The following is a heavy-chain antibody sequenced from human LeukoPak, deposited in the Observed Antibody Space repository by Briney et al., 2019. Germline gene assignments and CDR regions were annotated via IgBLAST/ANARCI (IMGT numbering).Heavy chain of an antibody. Sequence: VASVKVSCKASGYTFTSYGISWVRQAPGQGLEWMGWISANNGNTNYAQKLQGRVTMTTDTSTSTAYMELSSLRSEDTAVYYCARDAESSSWPYNWFDPWGQGTLVTVSS. CDR1: GYTFTSYG. CDR2: ISANNGNT. D-gene: IGHD6-13*01. J-gene: IGHJ5*02. V-gene: IGHV1-18*01. CDR3: ARDAESSSWPYNWFDP.